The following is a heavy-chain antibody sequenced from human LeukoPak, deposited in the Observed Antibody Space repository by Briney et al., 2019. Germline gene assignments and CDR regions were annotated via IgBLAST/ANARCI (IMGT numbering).Heavy chain of an antibody. CDR1: GGSISSGGYY. V-gene: IGHV4-31*03. CDR3: ARVYRGSGSYSNWFDP. Sequence: PSQTLSLTCTVSGGSISSGGYYWSWIRQHPGKGLEWIGYIYYSGSTYHNPSLKSRVTISVDTSKNQFSLKLSSVTAADTAVYYCARVYRGSGSYSNWFDPWGQGTLVTVSS. D-gene: IGHD3-10*01. J-gene: IGHJ5*02. CDR2: IYYSGST.